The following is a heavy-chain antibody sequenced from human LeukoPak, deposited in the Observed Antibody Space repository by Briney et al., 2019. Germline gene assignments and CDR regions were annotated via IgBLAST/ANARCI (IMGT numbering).Heavy chain of an antibody. CDR3: ARAPWYDSSGLDY. CDR2: IYYSGST. V-gene: IGHV4-59*01. CDR1: GGSISSYY. D-gene: IGHD3-22*01. Sequence: PSETLSLTCTVSGGSISSYYWSWIRQPPGKGLEWIGYIYYSGSTNYNPSLKSRVTISVDTSKHQFSLKLSSVTAADTAVYYCARAPWYDSSGLDYWGQGTLVTVSS. J-gene: IGHJ4*02.